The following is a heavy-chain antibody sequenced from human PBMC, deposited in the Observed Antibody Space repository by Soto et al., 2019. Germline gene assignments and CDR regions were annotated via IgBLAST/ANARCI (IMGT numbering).Heavy chain of an antibody. CDR1: GYTFTSYD. V-gene: IGHV1-8*01. CDR3: ATEYHYYGSGRDNWFDP. D-gene: IGHD3-10*01. Sequence: ASVKVSCKASGYTFTSYDINWVRQATGQGLEWMGWMNPNSGNTGYAQKFQGRVTMTRNTSISTAYMELSSLRSEDTAVYYCATEYHYYGSGRDNWFDPWGQGTLVTVSS. CDR2: MNPNSGNT. J-gene: IGHJ5*02.